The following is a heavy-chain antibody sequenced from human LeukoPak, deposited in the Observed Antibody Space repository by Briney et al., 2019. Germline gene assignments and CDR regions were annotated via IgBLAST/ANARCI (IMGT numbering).Heavy chain of an antibody. CDR3: AKDYYDFWSGGYYYYYGMDV. CDR2: ISYDGSNK. CDR1: GFTFSSYG. J-gene: IGHJ6*02. V-gene: IGHV3-30*18. Sequence: GGSLRLSCAASGFTFSSYGMHWVRQAPGKGLEWVAVISYDGSNKYYADSVKGRFTISRDNSKNTQYLQMNSLRAEDTAVYYCAKDYYDFWSGGYYYYYGMDVWGQGTTVTVSS. D-gene: IGHD3-3*01.